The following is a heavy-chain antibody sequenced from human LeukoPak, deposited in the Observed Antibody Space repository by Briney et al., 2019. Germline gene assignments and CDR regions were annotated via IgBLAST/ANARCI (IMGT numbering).Heavy chain of an antibody. J-gene: IGHJ5*02. CDR3: ARDQGVGYCSSNSCYTRWFDH. D-gene: IGHD2-2*02. CDR1: GGSISSYY. CDR2: IYYSGST. V-gene: IGHV4-59*01. Sequence: SETLSLTCTVSGGSISSYYWSWIRQPPGKGLEWIGYIYYSGSTNYNPSLKSRVTISVDTSKNQFSLKLSSVTAADAAVYYCARDQGVGYCSSNSCYTRWFDHWGQGTLVTVSS.